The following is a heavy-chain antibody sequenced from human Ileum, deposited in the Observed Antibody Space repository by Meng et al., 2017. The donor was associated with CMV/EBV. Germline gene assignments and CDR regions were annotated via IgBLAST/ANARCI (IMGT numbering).Heavy chain of an antibody. Sequence: ASVKVSCKASVYTFTGYYMHWVRQAPGQGLDWMGWINPNSGGKNYAQKFQGRVTLTRDTSISTAYMELSRLRSDDTAVYYCARDRSIICSSTSCYAVGRWFDPWGQGTLVTVSS. V-gene: IGHV1-2*02. CDR3: ARDRSIICSSTSCYAVGRWFDP. CDR1: VYTFTGYY. CDR2: INPNSGGK. D-gene: IGHD2-2*01. J-gene: IGHJ5*02.